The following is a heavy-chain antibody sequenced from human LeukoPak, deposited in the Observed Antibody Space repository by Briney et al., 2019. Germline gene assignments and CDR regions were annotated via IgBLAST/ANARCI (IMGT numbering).Heavy chain of an antibody. Sequence: PSETLSLTCTVSGGSISSYYWSWIRQPPGKGLEWIGSIYYSGSTYYNPSLKSRVTISVDTSKNQFSLKLSSVTAADTAVYYCARGGDLLWFGQYNWFDPWGQGTLVTVSS. J-gene: IGHJ5*02. CDR1: GGSISSYY. CDR2: IYYSGST. D-gene: IGHD3-10*01. V-gene: IGHV4-59*12. CDR3: ARGGDLLWFGQYNWFDP.